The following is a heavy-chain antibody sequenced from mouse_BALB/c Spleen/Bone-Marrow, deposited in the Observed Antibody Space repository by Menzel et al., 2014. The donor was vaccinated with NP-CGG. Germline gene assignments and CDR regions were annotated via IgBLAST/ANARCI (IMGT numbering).Heavy chain of an antibody. J-gene: IGHJ3*01. Sequence: VQLQQSGPELVKPGASVKVSCKASGYAFTSYNMYWVKRSHGKSLEWIGYIDPYNGGTSYNQKFKGKATLTVDKSSSTAYMHLNSLTSGDSAVYYCARIGIGNIGGAYWGQGTLVTVSA. CDR1: GYAFTSYN. CDR2: IDPYNGGT. D-gene: IGHD4-1*01. CDR3: ARIGIGNIGGAY. V-gene: IGHV1S135*01.